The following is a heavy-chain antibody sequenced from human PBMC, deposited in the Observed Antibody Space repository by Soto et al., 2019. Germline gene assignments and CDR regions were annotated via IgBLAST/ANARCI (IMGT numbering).Heavy chain of an antibody. CDR2: ISSSSSYI. Sequence: XGSLRVSCSASGFTFSSYSMNWVRQAPGKGLEWVSSISSSSSYIYYADSVKGRLTISRDNAKNSLYLQMNSLRAEDTAVYYCARAASSWSLNWFDPWGQGTLVTVSS. CDR1: GFTFSSYS. J-gene: IGHJ5*02. CDR3: ARAASSWSLNWFDP. D-gene: IGHD6-13*01. V-gene: IGHV3-21*01.